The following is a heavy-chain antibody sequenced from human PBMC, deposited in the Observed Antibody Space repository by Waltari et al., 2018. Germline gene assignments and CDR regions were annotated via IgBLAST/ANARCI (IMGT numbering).Heavy chain of an antibody. CDR2: IYHSGST. CDR3: ARVGDYSSPFNWFDP. D-gene: IGHD4-4*01. J-gene: IGHJ5*02. Sequence: VQLVETGGGLIQPGGSLRLSCAASGFTVSSNYMTWVRQAPGKGLEWIGYIYHSGSTYYNPSLKSRVTISVDRSKNQFSLKLSSVTAADTAVYYCARVGDYSSPFNWFDPWGQGTLVTVSS. CDR1: GFTVSSNY. V-gene: IGHV4-4*02.